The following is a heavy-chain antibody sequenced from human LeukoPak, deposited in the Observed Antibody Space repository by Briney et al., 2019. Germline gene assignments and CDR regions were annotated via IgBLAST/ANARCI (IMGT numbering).Heavy chain of an antibody. CDR3: ARLGYCSGGSCYTTYYYYYYMDV. CDR1: GFTFSSYS. Sequence: GGSLRLSCAASGFTFSSYSMNWVRQAPGKGLEWVSYISSSSSTIYYADSVKGRFTISRDNAKNSLYLQMNSLRAEDTAVYYCARLGYCSGGSCYTTYYYYYYMDVWGKGTTVTVSS. J-gene: IGHJ6*03. D-gene: IGHD2-15*01. CDR2: ISSSSSTI. V-gene: IGHV3-48*01.